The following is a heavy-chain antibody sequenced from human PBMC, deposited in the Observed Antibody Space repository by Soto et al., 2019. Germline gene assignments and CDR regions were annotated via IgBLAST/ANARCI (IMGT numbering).Heavy chain of an antibody. D-gene: IGHD5-12*01. V-gene: IGHV4-34*01. CDR3: ARGTAVNSGYDSEVDY. CDR1: GGSFSGYY. CDR2: INHSGST. Sequence: TLSLTCAVYGGSFSGYYWSWIRQPPGKGLEWIGEINHSGSTNYNPSLKSRVTISVDTSKNQFSLKLSSVTAADTAVYYCARGTAVNSGYDSEVDYWGQGTLVTVSS. J-gene: IGHJ4*02.